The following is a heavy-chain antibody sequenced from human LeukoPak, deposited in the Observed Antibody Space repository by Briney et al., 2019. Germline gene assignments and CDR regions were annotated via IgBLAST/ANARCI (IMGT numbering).Heavy chain of an antibody. Sequence: PSETPSLTCTVSGGSINNYYWSWIRQPPGKGLEWIGYILSSGSTNYNPSVKSRVTISVDTSKNQFSLKLSSVTAADTAVYYCARTNQISETAFDIWGQGTAVTVSS. CDR1: GGSINNYY. J-gene: IGHJ3*02. V-gene: IGHV4-59*01. D-gene: IGHD1-14*01. CDR3: ARTNQISETAFDI. CDR2: ILSSGST.